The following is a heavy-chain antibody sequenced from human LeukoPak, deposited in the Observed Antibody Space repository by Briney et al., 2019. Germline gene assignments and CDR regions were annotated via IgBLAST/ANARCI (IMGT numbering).Heavy chain of an antibody. CDR3: ARDFEGVHRTTNSYTCYYYMDV. J-gene: IGHJ6*03. CDR1: GFTFSSYA. V-gene: IGHV3-23*03. D-gene: IGHD2/OR15-2a*01. Sequence: QPGGSLRLSCAASGFTFSSYAMTWVRQAPGKGLEWVSIIYGGSTYYADSVKGRFTISRDNSKNTVYLQMNSLRAEDTAVYYCARDFEGVHRTTNSYTCYYYMDVWGKGTTVIVSS. CDR2: IYGGST.